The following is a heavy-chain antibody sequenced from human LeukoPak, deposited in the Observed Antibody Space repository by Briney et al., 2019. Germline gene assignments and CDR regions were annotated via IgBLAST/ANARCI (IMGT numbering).Heavy chain of an antibody. J-gene: IGHJ4*02. CDR1: GFTLRDYA. CDR3: AKAPKMITASIDY. CDR2: ISYDGINK. D-gene: IGHD3-16*01. V-gene: IGHV3-30*18. Sequence: GGSLRLSCAASGFTLRDYAMHWVRQAPGKGLEWVAVISYDGINKYYADSVKGRLTISRDNSGNTLSLQIHSLRLEDTAVYFCAKAPKMITASIDYWGQGTLVAVSS.